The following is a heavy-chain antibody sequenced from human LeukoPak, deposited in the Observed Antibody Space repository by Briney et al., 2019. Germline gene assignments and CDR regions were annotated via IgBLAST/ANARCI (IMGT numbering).Heavy chain of an antibody. Sequence: GASVKVSCKASGYTFTSYDINWVRQATGQGLEWMGWMNPNSGNTGYAQKFQGRVTMTRNTSISTAYMELSSLRSEDTAVYYCAFDSSSYYYFDYWGQGTLVTVSS. D-gene: IGHD6-6*01. CDR3: AFDSSSYYYFDY. J-gene: IGHJ4*02. CDR1: GYTFTSYD. V-gene: IGHV1-8*01. CDR2: MNPNSGNT.